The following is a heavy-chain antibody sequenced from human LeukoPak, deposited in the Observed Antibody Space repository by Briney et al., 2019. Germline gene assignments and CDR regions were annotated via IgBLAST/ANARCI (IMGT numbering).Heavy chain of an antibody. D-gene: IGHD3/OR15-3a*01. CDR3: ARDPPRTLYYFDY. CDR1: GFTFSGSP. V-gene: IGHV3-7*01. Sequence: GGSLKLSCAASGFTFSGSPMHWVRQASGKGLEWVANIKQDGSEKYYVDSVKGRFTISRDNAKNSLYLQMNSLRAEDTAVYYCARDPPRTLYYFDYWGQGTLVTVSS. J-gene: IGHJ4*02. CDR2: IKQDGSEK.